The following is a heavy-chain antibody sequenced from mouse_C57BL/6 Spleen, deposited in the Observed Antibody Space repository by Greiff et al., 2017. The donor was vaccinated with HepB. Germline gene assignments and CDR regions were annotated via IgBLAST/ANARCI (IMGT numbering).Heavy chain of an antibody. J-gene: IGHJ3*01. Sequence: QVQLQQPGTELVKPGASVKLSCKASGYTFTSYWMHWVKQRPGQGLEWIGNINPSNGGTNYNEKFKSKATLTVDESSSTAYMQLSSLTSEDSAVYYCAGGEGIYYDDEFAYWGQGTLVTVSA. CDR3: AGGEGIYYDDEFAY. CDR1: GYTFTSYW. D-gene: IGHD2-4*01. CDR2: INPSNGGT. V-gene: IGHV1-53*01.